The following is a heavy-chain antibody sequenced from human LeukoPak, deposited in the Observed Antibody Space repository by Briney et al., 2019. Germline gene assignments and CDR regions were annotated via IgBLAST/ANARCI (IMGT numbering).Heavy chain of an antibody. CDR1: GFTFSDYY. CDR3: ARDSSPPPAYCGGDCYSGAFDT. D-gene: IGHD2-21*02. CDR2: ISSSGSTI. J-gene: IGHJ3*02. V-gene: IGHV3-11*01. Sequence: GGSLRLSCAASGFTFSDYYMSWIRQAPGKGPEWVSYISSSGSTIYYADSVKGRFTISRDNAKNSLYLQMNSLRAEDTAVYYCARDSSPPPAYCGGDCYSGAFDTWGQGTMVTVSS.